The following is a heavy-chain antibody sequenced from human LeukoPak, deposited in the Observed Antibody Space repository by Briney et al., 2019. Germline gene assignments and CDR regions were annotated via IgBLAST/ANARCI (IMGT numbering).Heavy chain of an antibody. J-gene: IGHJ5*02. V-gene: IGHV1-8*01. Sequence: ASVKVSCKASGYTFTSYDINWVRQATGQGLEWMGWMNPNRGNTGYAQKFQGRVTMTRNTSISTAYMELSRLRSEDTAVYYCAREEYSSSWWDYNWFDPWSQGTLVTVSS. CDR1: GYTFTSYD. CDR2: MNPNRGNT. CDR3: AREEYSSSWWDYNWFDP. D-gene: IGHD6-13*01.